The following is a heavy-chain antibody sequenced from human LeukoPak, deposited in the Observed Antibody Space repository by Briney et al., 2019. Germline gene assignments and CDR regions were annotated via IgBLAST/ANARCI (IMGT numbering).Heavy chain of an antibody. D-gene: IGHD1-26*01. CDR3: ASLVETAGC. CDR1: GYTFTGYY. V-gene: IGHV1-2*02. J-gene: IGHJ4*02. CDR2: INANSGGT. Sequence: GASVKVSRKTSGYTFTGYYMHWVRQAPGQGLEWMGWINANSGGTNYAQKFQGRVTLTRDTSISTVYMELSRLISDDTAVYYCASLVETAGCWGQGTLVTVSS.